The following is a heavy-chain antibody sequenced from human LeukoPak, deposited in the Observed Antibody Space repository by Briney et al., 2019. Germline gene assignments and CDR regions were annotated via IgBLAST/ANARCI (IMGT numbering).Heavy chain of an antibody. CDR1: GGSISSYY. D-gene: IGHD2-15*01. CDR2: IYYSGST. J-gene: IGHJ4*02. CDR3: ARHKETCSGDYCYLDYFDY. Sequence: PSETLSPTCTVSGGSISSYYWSWIRQPPGKGLEWIGYIYYSGSTNYNPSPENRVTISVDTSKKQFSLKLSSVTAADTAVYYCARHKETCSGDYCYLDYFDYRGQGTLVTVSS. V-gene: IGHV4-59*08.